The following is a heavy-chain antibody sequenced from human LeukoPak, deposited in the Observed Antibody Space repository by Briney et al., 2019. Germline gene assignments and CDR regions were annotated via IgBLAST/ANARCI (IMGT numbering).Heavy chain of an antibody. D-gene: IGHD6-13*01. J-gene: IGHJ5*02. CDR1: GGSISSYY. Sequence: SETLSLTCTVSGGSISSYYWSWIRQPPGKGLEWIGYIYYSGSTNYNPSLKSRVTISVDTSKNQFSLKLSSVTAADTAVYYCARGDKIAAAGGNWFDPWGQGTLVTVSS. V-gene: IGHV4-59*12. CDR3: ARGDKIAAAGGNWFDP. CDR2: IYYSGST.